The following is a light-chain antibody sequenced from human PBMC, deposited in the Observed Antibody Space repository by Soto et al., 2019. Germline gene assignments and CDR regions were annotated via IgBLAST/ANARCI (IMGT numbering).Light chain of an antibody. V-gene: IGKV3-15*01. CDR3: QQYNNWPPP. CDR2: GAS. CDR1: ERLSSVY. J-gene: IGKJ5*01. Sequence: EIVLTQSPGTLSLSPGERATLSCRASERLSSVYLAWYQQRPGQAPRLLIYGASTRATGIPARFSGSGSGTEFTLTISSLQSEDFAVYYCQQYNNWPPPFGQGTRLEIK.